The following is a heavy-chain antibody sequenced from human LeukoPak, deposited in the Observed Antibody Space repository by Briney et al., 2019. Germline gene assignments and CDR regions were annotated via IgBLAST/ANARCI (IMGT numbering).Heavy chain of an antibody. V-gene: IGHV1-69*01. CDR1: GDTFNSVA. CDR2: IIPIFGTA. Sequence: ASVKVSCKASGDTFNSVALSWVRLALGQGLEWMGGIIPIFGTANYAQRFLGRVTITSDESTSTAYMEINSLTSEDTAVYYCARLSDPSKSPGPLDIWGKGTTVTVSS. CDR3: ARLSDPSKSPGPLDI. J-gene: IGHJ6*04. D-gene: IGHD4-11*01.